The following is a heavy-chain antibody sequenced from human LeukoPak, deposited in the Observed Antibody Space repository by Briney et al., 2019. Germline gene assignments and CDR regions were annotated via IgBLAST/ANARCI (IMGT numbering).Heavy chain of an antibody. V-gene: IGHV3-48*03. CDR1: GFTFSSHE. CDR3: GRDLHH. J-gene: IGHJ5*02. Sequence: GGSLRLSCAASGFTFSSHEMNWVRQAPGEGLEWISHITASGSKTYYADSVKGRFTISRDNAKSSLYLQMNSLRAEDTAVYYCGRDLHHWGQGTLVTVSS. CDR2: ITASGSKT.